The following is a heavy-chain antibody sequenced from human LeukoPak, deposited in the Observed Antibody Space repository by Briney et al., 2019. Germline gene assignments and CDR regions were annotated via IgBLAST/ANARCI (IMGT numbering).Heavy chain of an antibody. CDR1: GFTVCSNY. J-gene: IGHJ6*02. D-gene: IGHD3-22*01. CDR2: IYSGSST. V-gene: IGHV3-53*01. CDR3: ASSYDSSGYYWLGYYYGMDV. Sequence: GGSLRLSCAGSGFTVCSNYMSWVRQAPGQGREGGSVIYSGSSTYYADSVKGRFTISRDNSKNTLYLQMNSLRAEDTAVYYCASSYDSSGYYWLGYYYGMDVWGQGTTVTVSS.